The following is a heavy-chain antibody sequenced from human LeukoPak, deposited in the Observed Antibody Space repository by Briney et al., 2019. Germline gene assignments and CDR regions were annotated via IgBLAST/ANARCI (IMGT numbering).Heavy chain of an antibody. D-gene: IGHD3-3*01. V-gene: IGHV4-30-4*08. CDR3: ARDRHYDFWSGYSD. Sequence: SQTLSLTCTVSGGSISSGDYYWSWIRQPPGKGLEWIGYIYYSGSTYYNPSLKSRVTISVDTSKNQFSLKLSSATAADTAVYYCARDRHYDFWSGYSDWGQGTLVTVSS. CDR1: GGSISSGDYY. CDR2: IYYSGST. J-gene: IGHJ4*02.